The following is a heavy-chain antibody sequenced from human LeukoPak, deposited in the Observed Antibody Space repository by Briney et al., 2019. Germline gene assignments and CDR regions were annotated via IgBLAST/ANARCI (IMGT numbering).Heavy chain of an antibody. Sequence: SVKVSCKASGGTFSSYTISWVRQAPGQGLEWMGRIIPILGIANYAQKFQDRVTITADKSTSTAYMELSSLRSEDTAVYYCARDWGGLRFLEWSHKGYWFDPWGQGTLVTVSS. CDR2: IIPILGIA. CDR1: GGTFSSYT. CDR3: ARDWGGLRFLEWSHKGYWFDP. D-gene: IGHD3-3*01. J-gene: IGHJ5*02. V-gene: IGHV1-69*04.